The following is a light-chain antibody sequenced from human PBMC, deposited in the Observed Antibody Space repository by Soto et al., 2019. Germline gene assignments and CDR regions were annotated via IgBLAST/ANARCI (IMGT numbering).Light chain of an antibody. V-gene: IGKV1-27*01. Sequence: DLQMTKSPSSLSASVGDRFTITCRASQGISYHVAWYQQKPGQVPKLLIYGASTLQSGVPSRFSGSGSGTDFTLTISSLQPEDFATYYCQKYNGAPRTFGQGTKVDIK. CDR2: GAS. J-gene: IGKJ1*01. CDR1: QGISYH. CDR3: QKYNGAPRT.